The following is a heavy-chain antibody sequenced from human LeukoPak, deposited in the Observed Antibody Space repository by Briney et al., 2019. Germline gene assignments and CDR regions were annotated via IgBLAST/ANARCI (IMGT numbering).Heavy chain of an antibody. Sequence: PSETLSLTCTVSGGSISSGTYYWGWVRQPPGKGLEWTGSIYYSGSTSYSPSLKSRVTISVDTSKNQFSLKLDSVTAADTAVYYCARNASDSGTSYFDYWGQGTLVTVSS. D-gene: IGHD1-26*01. CDR2: IYYSGST. CDR1: GGSISSGTYY. V-gene: IGHV4-39*01. CDR3: ARNASDSGTSYFDY. J-gene: IGHJ4*02.